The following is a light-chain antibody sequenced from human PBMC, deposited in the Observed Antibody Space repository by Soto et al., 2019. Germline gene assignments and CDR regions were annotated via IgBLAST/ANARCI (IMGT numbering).Light chain of an antibody. CDR3: QQYNNWPPLT. CDR2: GAS. J-gene: IGKJ4*01. V-gene: IGKV3-15*01. CDR1: QSVSSN. Sequence: EIVMTQSPATLSVSPGERATLSCRASQSVSSNLAWYQQKPGQAPRLLIYGASTRATGIPARFSGGGSGGEFTRTISSLQSEDFAVYYCQQYNNWPPLTFGGGTKVEIK.